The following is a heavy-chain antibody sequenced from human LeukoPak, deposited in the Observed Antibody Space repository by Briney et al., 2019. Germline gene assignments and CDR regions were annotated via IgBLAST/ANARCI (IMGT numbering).Heavy chain of an antibody. CDR2: IYYSGGT. V-gene: IGHV4-31*03. J-gene: IGHJ5*02. CDR1: GGSISSGGYY. CDR3: AIHDYGDYVFDP. Sequence: PSQTLSLTCTVSGGSISSGGYYWSWIPQHPGKGLEWIGYIYYSGGTYYNPSLKSRVTISVDTSKNQFSLKLSSVTAADTAVYYCAIHDYGDYVFDPWGQGTLVTVSS. D-gene: IGHD4-17*01.